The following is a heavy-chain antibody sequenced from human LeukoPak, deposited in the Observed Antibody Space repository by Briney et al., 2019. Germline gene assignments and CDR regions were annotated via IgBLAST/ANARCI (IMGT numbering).Heavy chain of an antibody. CDR3: ARASGSGSYSGAFDI. D-gene: IGHD1-26*01. J-gene: IGHJ3*02. V-gene: IGHV1-69*02. CDR2: IIPILGIA. CDR1: GGTFSSYT. Sequence: SVKVSCKASGGTFSSYTISWVRQAPGQGLEWMGRIIPILGIANYAQKFQGRVTITADKSTSTAYMELSSLRSEDTAVYYCARASGSGSYSGAFDIWDQGTMVTVSS.